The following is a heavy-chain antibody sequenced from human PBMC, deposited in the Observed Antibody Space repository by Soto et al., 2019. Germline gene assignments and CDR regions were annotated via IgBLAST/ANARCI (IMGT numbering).Heavy chain of an antibody. CDR2: INPGNGNT. J-gene: IGHJ3*02. CDR3: ARDLEYQLIEDAFDI. V-gene: IGHV1-3*01. CDR1: GYTFTGYG. Sequence: GASVTVSCTASGYTFTGYGVHWVRQAPGQRLEWMGWINPGNGNTKYPQRFQGRVTISRDTYADIVYMELRSLRSEDTAVYYCARDLEYQLIEDAFDIWGQGTMVTVS. D-gene: IGHD3-3*01.